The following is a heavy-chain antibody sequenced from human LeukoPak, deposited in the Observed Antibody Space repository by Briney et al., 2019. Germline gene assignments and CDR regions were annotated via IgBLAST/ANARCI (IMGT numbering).Heavy chain of an antibody. V-gene: IGHV1-69*13. CDR3: ARDLRRNGMDV. J-gene: IGHJ6*02. Sequence: ASVKVSCKASGGTFSTYAISWVRQAPGQGLEWMGGIIPTFGTANYAQKFQGRVTITADESTSTAYMELSSLRSEDTAVYYCARDLRRNGMDVWGQGTTVTVSS. CDR2: IIPTFGTA. CDR1: GGTFSTYA. D-gene: IGHD5/OR15-5a*01.